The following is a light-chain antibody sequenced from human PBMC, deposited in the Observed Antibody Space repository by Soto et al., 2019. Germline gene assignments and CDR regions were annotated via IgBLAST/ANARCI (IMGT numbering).Light chain of an antibody. J-gene: IGLJ2*01. CDR1: TGAVTSGHY. CDR3: LLYYSGARV. Sequence: QTVVTQEPSLTVSPGGTVTLTCGSSTGAVTSGHYPYWFQQKPGQAPRTLIYDTTNKHSWTPARFSGSLLGDKGALTLSGAQPEDEADYYCLLYYSGARVFGGGTKLTVL. V-gene: IGLV7-46*01. CDR2: DTT.